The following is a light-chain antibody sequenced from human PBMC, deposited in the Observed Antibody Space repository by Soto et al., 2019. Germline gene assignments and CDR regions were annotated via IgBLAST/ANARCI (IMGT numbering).Light chain of an antibody. CDR3: TSYTSSTTPL. CDR2: EVG. V-gene: IGLV2-14*01. Sequence: ALTQPASVSGSPGQSITISCTGTSSDVGGYNFVSWYQHHPGKAPKLIIYEVGNRPSGVSNRFSGSKSGNTASLTISGLQAEDEADYYCTSYTSSTTPLFGGGTKLTVL. J-gene: IGLJ2*01. CDR1: SSDVGGYNF.